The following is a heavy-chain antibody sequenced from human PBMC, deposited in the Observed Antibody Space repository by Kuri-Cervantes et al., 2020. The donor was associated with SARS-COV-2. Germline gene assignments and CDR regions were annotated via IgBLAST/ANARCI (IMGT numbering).Heavy chain of an antibody. CDR3: AHWGIKSGGYCDWYFDL. CDR2: INWDADK. Sequence: LRLSCYVSGDSISSVDYYWTWIRQSPGKGLEWLTLINWDADKRYNPSLKNSVTIINDTSKNQVLLTVTKMDSAEAATYYCAHWGIKSGGYCDWYFDLWGRGTLVTVSS. J-gene: IGHJ2*01. D-gene: IGHD2-21*02. V-gene: IGHV2-5*08. CDR1: GDSISSVDYY.